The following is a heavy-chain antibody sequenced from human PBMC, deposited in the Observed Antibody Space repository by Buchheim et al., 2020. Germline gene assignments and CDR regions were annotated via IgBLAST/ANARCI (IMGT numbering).Heavy chain of an antibody. V-gene: IGHV3-30-3*01. CDR3: ARDGYYYDSSGYYPDY. CDR1: GFTFSSYA. D-gene: IGHD3-22*01. CDR2: ISYDGSNK. J-gene: IGHJ4*02. Sequence: QVQLVESGGGVVQPGRSLRLSCAASGFTFSSYAMHWVRQAPGKGREWVAVISYDGSNKYYADSVKGRFTISRDNSKNTLYLQMNSLRAEDTAVYYCARDGYYYDSSGYYPDYWGQGTL.